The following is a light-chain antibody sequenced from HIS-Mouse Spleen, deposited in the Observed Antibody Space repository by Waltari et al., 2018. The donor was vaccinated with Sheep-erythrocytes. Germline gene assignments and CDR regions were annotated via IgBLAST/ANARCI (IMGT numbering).Light chain of an antibody. J-gene: IGLJ2*01. CDR2: QDS. CDR3: QAWDSSTAV. CDR1: KLGDKY. V-gene: IGLV3-1*01. Sequence: SYELTQPPSVSVSPGQTASITCSGDKLGDKYACWYQQKPGQSPVRVIYQDSKRPSGIPGRFSGSNEGNPATLTISGTQAMDEADYSCQAWDSSTAVFGGGTKLTVL.